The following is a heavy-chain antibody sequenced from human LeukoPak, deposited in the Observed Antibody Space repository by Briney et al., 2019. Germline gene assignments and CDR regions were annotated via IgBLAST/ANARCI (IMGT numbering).Heavy chain of an antibody. CDR2: ISYDGSNK. CDR1: GFTFSSYG. V-gene: IGHV3-30*18. J-gene: IGHJ3*02. CDR3: ANGDRSSGSYYNQPQAAFDI. D-gene: IGHD3-10*01. Sequence: GGSLRLSCAASGFTFSSYGMHWVRQAPGKGLEWVAVISYDGSNKYYADSVKGRFTISRDNSKNTLYLQMNSLRAEDTAVYYCANGDRSSGSYYNQPQAAFDIWGQGTMVTVSS.